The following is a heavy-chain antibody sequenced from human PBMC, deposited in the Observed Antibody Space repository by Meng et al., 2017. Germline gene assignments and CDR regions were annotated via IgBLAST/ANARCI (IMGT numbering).Heavy chain of an antibody. V-gene: IGHV3-33*03. Sequence: GESLKISCAASGFTFSSYGMHWVRQAPGKGLEWVAVIWYDGSNKYYADSVKGRFTISRDNAKNSLYLQMNSLRAEDTAVYYCARKYYYDSSGYYYYYYYGMDVWGQGTTVTVSS. J-gene: IGHJ6*02. CDR3: ARKYYYDSSGYYYYYYYGMDV. CDR2: IWYDGSNK. D-gene: IGHD3-22*01. CDR1: GFTFSSYG.